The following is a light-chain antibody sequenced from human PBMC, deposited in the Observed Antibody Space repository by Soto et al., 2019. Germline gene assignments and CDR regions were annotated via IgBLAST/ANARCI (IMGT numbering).Light chain of an antibody. Sequence: DIVMTQSPATLSLSPGERATLSCRASQNINSYLAWYQQKPGQAPRLLIYDAFNRATGIPARFSGSGSGTDFVLNISSLEPEDFGVYYCQQRNNWVTFGGGTKVEIK. V-gene: IGKV3-11*01. CDR2: DAF. CDR1: QNINSY. CDR3: QQRNNWVT. J-gene: IGKJ4*01.